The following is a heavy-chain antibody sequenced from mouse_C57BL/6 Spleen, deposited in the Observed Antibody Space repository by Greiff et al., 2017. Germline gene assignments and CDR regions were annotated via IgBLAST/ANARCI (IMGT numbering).Heavy chain of an antibody. CDR2: IYPRYGST. V-gene: IGHV1-85*01. CDR1: GYTFTSYD. J-gene: IGHJ2*01. D-gene: IGHD1-1*01. CDR3: AREGLSYGSSYGY. Sequence: QVQLQQSGPELVKPGASVKLSCKASGYTFTSYDLNWVKQRPGQVHECIGWIYPRYGSTKYNEKFKGKATLTVDTSSSTAYMELHILTSEDSAVYFCAREGLSYGSSYGYWGQGTTLTVSS.